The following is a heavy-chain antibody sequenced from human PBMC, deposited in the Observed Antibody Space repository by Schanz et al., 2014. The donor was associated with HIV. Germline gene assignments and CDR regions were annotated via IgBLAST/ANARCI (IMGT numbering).Heavy chain of an antibody. V-gene: IGHV3-30*18. D-gene: IGHD3-22*01. J-gene: IGHJ6*02. CDR3: AKDRNYYESKYRGKGNYYYYYGMDV. CDR1: GFTFDNYG. CDR2: ISYDGRNK. Sequence: QVLLVESGGGVVQPGRSLRLSCAASGFTFDNYGMHWVRQAPGKGLEWVAVISYDGRNKLYADSVKGRFTISRDNSKNSLSLLIKSLRAEDAAVYYCAKDRNYYESKYRGKGNYYYYYGMDVWGQGTTVTVSS.